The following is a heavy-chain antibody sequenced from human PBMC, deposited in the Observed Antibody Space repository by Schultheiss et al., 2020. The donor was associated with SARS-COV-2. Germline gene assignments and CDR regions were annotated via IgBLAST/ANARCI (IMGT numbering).Heavy chain of an antibody. V-gene: IGHV4-39*01. CDR1: GGSISSSSYY. Sequence: SETLSLTCTVSGGSISSSSYYWGWIRQPPGKGLEWIGSIYYSGSTYYNPSLKSRVTISVDTSKNQFSLKLSSVTAADTAVYYCSRRWGGATTRFDPWGQGMLVTVSS. CDR2: IYYSGST. J-gene: IGHJ5*02. CDR3: SRRWGGATTRFDP. D-gene: IGHD1-26*01.